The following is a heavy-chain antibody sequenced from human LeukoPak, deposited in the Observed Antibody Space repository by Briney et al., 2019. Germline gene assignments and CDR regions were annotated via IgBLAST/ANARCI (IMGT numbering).Heavy chain of an antibody. V-gene: IGHV3-48*04. Sequence: PGGSLRLSCAASGFTFSNYSMNWVRQAPGKGLEWVSHISSSSITIYYADSVRGRFTISRDNAKSSLYLQMNSLRAEDTAVYSCARVAEVGFGTNYFDYWGQGILVTVSS. CDR2: ISSSSITI. J-gene: IGHJ4*02. CDR1: GFTFSNYS. CDR3: ARVAEVGFGTNYFDY. D-gene: IGHD3-10*01.